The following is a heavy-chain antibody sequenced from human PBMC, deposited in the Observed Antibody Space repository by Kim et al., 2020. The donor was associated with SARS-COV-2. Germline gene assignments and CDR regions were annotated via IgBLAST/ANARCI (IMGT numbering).Heavy chain of an antibody. V-gene: IGHV4-59*01. J-gene: IGHJ6*02. D-gene: IGHD2-2*01. CDR2: IYYSGST. CDR1: GGSISSYY. Sequence: SETLSLTCTVSGGSISSYYWSWIRQPPGKGLEWIGYIYYSGSTNYNPSLKSRVTISVDTSKNQFSLKLSSVTAADTAVYYCARAKIVHCSSTSCFYYYGMDVWGQGTTVTVSS. CDR3: ARAKIVHCSSTSCFYYYGMDV.